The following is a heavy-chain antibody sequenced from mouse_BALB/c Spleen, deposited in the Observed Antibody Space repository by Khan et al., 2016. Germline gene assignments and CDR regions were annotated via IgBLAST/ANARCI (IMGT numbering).Heavy chain of an antibody. CDR2: IDPENGDT. Sequence: VQLKQSGAELVRSGASVKLSCTASGFNIKDYYMHWVKQRPEQGLEWIGWIDPENGDTEYAPKFQGKATMTADTSSNTAYRQLSSLTSEDTAVYYYNVYASSYGPVDYWGQGTTLTVSS. D-gene: IGHD1-1*01. CDR1: GFNIKDYY. J-gene: IGHJ2*01. V-gene: IGHV14-4*02. CDR3: NVYASSYGPVDY.